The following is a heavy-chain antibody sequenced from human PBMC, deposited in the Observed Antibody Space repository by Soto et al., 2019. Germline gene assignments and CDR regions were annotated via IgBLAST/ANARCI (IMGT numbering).Heavy chain of an antibody. CDR3: ARDGSSSSSDYYYYGMDA. CDR2: IWYDGSNK. J-gene: IGHJ6*02. D-gene: IGHD6-6*01. CDR1: GFTFSSYG. Sequence: GGSLRLSCAASGFTFSSYGMHWVRQAPGKGLEWVAVIWYDGSNKYYADSVKGRFTISRDNSKNTLYLQMNSLRAEDTAVYYCARDGSSSSSDYYYYGMDAWRQGTTVSAAS. V-gene: IGHV3-33*01.